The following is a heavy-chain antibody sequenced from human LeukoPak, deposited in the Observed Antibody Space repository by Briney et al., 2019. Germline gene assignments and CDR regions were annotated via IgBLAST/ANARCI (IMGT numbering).Heavy chain of an antibody. CDR2: INPQNGIS. V-gene: IGHV1-2*06. CDR1: GYTFTSYY. Sequence: ASVKVSCKTSGYTFTSYYVHWVRQAPGQGLEWMGHINPQNGISEYAQKFQGRVTMTRDTSITTAYMELSSLTSDDTAIYYCARGQLQKPDFWGPGTLVTVSS. J-gene: IGHJ4*02. CDR3: ARGQLQKPDF.